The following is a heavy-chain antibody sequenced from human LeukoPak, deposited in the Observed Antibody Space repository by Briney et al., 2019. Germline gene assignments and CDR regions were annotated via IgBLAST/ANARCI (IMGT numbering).Heavy chain of an antibody. CDR2: IGTAGDT. D-gene: IGHD3-16*01. CDR1: GFTFSGYD. Sequence: PGGSLRLSCAASGFTFSGYDMHWVRQPTGKGLEWVSAIGTAGDTYYPGSVKGRFTMSRENAKNSLYLQMNSLRAGDTAVYYCARGYVHAFDLWGQGTMVTVSS. J-gene: IGHJ3*01. V-gene: IGHV3-13*04. CDR3: ARGYVHAFDL.